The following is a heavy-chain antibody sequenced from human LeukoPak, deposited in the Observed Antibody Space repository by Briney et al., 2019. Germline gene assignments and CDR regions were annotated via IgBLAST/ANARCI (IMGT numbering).Heavy chain of an antibody. Sequence: ASVKVSCEASGYTFTSYGISWVRQAPAQGLEWMGWISAYNGNTNYAQKLQGRVTMTTDTSTSTAYMELRSLRSDDTAVYYCAREGPNYYYYYMDVWGKGTTVTVSS. J-gene: IGHJ6*03. CDR3: AREGPNYYYYYMDV. CDR2: ISAYNGNT. CDR1: GYTFTSYG. V-gene: IGHV1-18*01.